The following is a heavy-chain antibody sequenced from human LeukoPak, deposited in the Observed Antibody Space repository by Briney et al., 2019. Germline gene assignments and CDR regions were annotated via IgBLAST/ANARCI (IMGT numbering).Heavy chain of an antibody. CDR3: ARGTGAQAGENYYYYYGMDV. Sequence: PSETLSLTCAVCGGSFSGYYWSWIRQPPGKGLEWIGEINHSGSTNYNPSLKSRVTISVDTSKNQFSLKLSSVTAADTAVYYCARGTGAQAGENYYYYYGMDVWGQGTTVTVSS. J-gene: IGHJ6*02. V-gene: IGHV4-34*01. D-gene: IGHD1-14*01. CDR2: INHSGST. CDR1: GGSFSGYY.